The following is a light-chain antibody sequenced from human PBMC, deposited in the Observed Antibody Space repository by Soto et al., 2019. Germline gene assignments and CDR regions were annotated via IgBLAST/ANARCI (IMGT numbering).Light chain of an antibody. CDR3: HSRA. Sequence: IQLTQTPSTLASSVGDAVTITCRCSQTISRWFSWYQQKPGRAPKFLIYDASTLERGVPSRFSGSGSETEFTLTISRLQPDDFATYFCHSRAFGQGTRLEIK. CDR2: DAS. J-gene: IGKJ5*01. V-gene: IGKV1-5*01. CDR1: QTISRW.